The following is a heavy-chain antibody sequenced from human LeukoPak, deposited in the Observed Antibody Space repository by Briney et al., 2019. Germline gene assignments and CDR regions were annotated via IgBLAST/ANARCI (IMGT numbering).Heavy chain of an antibody. V-gene: IGHV4-59*01. J-gene: IGHJ5*02. Sequence: SETLSLTCTVSGGSISSYYWSWIRQPPGKGLEWIGYIYYSGSTNYNPSLKSRVTISVDASKNQFSLKLSSVTAADTAVYHCAREKAAAGKKGYDPWGQGTLVTVSS. CDR2: IYYSGST. D-gene: IGHD6-13*01. CDR1: GGSISSYY. CDR3: AREKAAAGKKGYDP.